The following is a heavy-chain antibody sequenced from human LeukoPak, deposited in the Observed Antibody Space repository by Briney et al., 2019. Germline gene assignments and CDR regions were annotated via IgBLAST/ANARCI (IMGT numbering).Heavy chain of an antibody. V-gene: IGHV3-74*01. D-gene: IGHD6-13*01. J-gene: IGHJ4*02. Sequence: GGSLRLSCAASGFTFSNYWMHWVRQAPGKGEVWVSRINSEGSSRKHADSVKGRITIYRDNAKTTLYLQRSSLRAEDTAVYYCASASSHRIAAGGDYWGQGTLVTVSS. CDR1: GFTFSNYW. CDR3: ASASSHRIAAGGDY. CDR2: INSEGSSR.